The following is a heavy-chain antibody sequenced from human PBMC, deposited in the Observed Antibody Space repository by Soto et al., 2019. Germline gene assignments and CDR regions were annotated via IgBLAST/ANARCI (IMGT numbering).Heavy chain of an antibody. D-gene: IGHD4-17*01. J-gene: IGHJ4*01. CDR3: ARGADYGDTVREYFFAF. CDR1: GVSINNHPYF. V-gene: IGHV4-31*03. CDR2: IYSSGTT. Sequence: SEILSLTCTVSGVSINNHPYFWGWIRQHPEKGLEWIGYIYSSGTTYFNPSLLSRVGMSLDTSGNRFSLRLTSVTAADTAVYYCARGADYGDTVREYFFAFWGQGALVTVSS.